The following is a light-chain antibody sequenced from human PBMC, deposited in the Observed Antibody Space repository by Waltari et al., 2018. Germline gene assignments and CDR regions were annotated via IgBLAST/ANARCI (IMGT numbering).Light chain of an antibody. V-gene: IGKV3-20*01. CDR3: QHYVRLPVS. CDR2: GAS. CDR1: QSVSRS. Sequence: EIVLTQSPGTLSLSPGARATLSCRASQSVSRSLAWYQQKPGQAPRLLIYGASSRATGVPDRFSGSGSGTGFSLTISRLEPEDFAVYYCQHYVRLPVSFGQGTKVEIK. J-gene: IGKJ1*01.